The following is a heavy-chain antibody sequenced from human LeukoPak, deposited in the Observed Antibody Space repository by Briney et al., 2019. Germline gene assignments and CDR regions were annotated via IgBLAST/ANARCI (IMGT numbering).Heavy chain of an antibody. CDR1: GYTFTGYY. J-gene: IGHJ4*02. Sequence: TSVKVSCKASGYTFTGYYMHWLRQAPRQGLEWMGWINPNSGGTNYAQKFQGRVTMTRDTSISTAYMELSRLRSDDTAVYYCARVEDVDTDPGGWGQGTLVTVSS. D-gene: IGHD5-18*01. CDR3: ARVEDVDTDPGG. V-gene: IGHV1-2*02. CDR2: INPNSGGT.